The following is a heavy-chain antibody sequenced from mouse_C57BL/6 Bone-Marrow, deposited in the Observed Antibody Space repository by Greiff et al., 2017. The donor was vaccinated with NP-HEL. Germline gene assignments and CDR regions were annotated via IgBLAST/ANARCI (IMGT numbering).Heavy chain of an antibody. CDR2: ISYDGSN. CDR3: ARAGSSYDWYFDV. V-gene: IGHV3-6*01. D-gene: IGHD1-1*01. J-gene: IGHJ1*03. CDR1: GYSITSGYY. Sequence: EVQLVESGPGLVKPSQSLSLTCSATGYSITSGYYWNWIRQFPGNKLEWMGYISYDGSNNYNPSLKNRISITRDTSKNQFFLKLNSVTTEDTATYYCARAGSSYDWYFDVWGTGTTVTVSS.